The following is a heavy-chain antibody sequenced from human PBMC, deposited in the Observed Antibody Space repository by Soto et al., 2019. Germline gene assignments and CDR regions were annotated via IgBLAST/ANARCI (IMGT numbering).Heavy chain of an antibody. D-gene: IGHD2-2*01. J-gene: IGHJ5*02. CDR1: GYSFSSYW. CDR3: AKRGQYCSTSSCRFDP. V-gene: IGHV5-51*01. CDR2: IYPGDSDT. Sequence: PGESLKISCKASGYSFSSYWIGWLRQMPGKGLGWMGIIYPGDSDTRYSPSFQGQVTISADKSISTTYLQWSSLKASDTAMYYCAKRGQYCSTSSCRFDPWGQGTLVTVSS.